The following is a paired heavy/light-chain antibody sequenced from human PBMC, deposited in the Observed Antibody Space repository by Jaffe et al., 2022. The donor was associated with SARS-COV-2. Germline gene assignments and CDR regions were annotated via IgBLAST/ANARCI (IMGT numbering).Light chain of an antibody. CDR1: QSVNSD. CDR2: GAS. CDR3: QQYNKWPPRYT. Sequence: EIEMTQSPATLSVAPGETATLSCRASQSVNSDLAWYQQKPGQAPRLLIYGASTRATGIPARFSGSGSGTEFTLTISRLQSEDFAVYFCQQYNKWPPRYTFGQGTKLDIK. J-gene: IGKJ2*01. V-gene: IGKV3-15*01.
Heavy chain of an antibody. CDR1: GFTFSSVW. D-gene: IGHD2-21*01. J-gene: IGHJ5*02. CDR2: IKYDGSEK. Sequence: EVQLVESGGGLVQPGGSLRLSCAASGFTFSSVWMSWVRQAPGKGLEWVAKIKYDGSEKYYVDSVKGRFTISRDNAKSSVYLQMQSLRAEDTAIYYCTKDAIARARWFDPWGQGTLVTVSS. CDR3: TKDAIARARWFDP. V-gene: IGHV3-7*01.